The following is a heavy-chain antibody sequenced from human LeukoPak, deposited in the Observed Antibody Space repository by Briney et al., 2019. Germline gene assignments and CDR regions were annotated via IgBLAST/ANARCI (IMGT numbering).Heavy chain of an antibody. CDR2: IYTSGST. Sequence: SETLSLTCTVSGGSFSSGSYYWSWIRQPAGKGLEWIGRIYTSGSTNYNPSRNSRLTISVDTYKHQCSIKLSSVTAADTAVYYCAREVTKPLDYYYYYMDVWGKGTTVTVSS. J-gene: IGHJ6*03. CDR3: AREVTKPLDYYYYYMDV. V-gene: IGHV4-61*02. CDR1: GGSFSSGSYY. D-gene: IGHD4-11*01.